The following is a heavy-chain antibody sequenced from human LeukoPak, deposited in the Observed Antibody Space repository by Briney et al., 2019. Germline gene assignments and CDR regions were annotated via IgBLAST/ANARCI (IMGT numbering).Heavy chain of an antibody. J-gene: IGHJ4*02. CDR1: GYRFTSYW. V-gene: IGHV5-51*01. CDR3: ARRVYSSGWYFDY. D-gene: IGHD6-19*01. CDR2: IYPGDSDT. Sequence: GESLKISCKGSGYRFTSYWIGWVRQMPGKGLEWMGIIYPGDSDTRYSPSFQGQVTISADKSISTAYLQWSSLKASDTAMYYCARRVYSSGWYFDYWGQGTLVTVSS.